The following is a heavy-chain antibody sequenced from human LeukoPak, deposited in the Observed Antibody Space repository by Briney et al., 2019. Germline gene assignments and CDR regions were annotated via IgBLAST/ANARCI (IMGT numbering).Heavy chain of an antibody. CDR1: RLTFSSYD. J-gene: IGHJ3*01. D-gene: IGHD6-19*01. Sequence: GESLRLSCAASRLTFSSYDMSWVRQTPGKGLEWVAAISDSGAATYYPDTRKGRFTISRDNSKITLYLQMNSLRDEDTAVYDCANGAGGNAFALWGPGTMVIVSS. V-gene: IGHV3-23*01. CDR3: ANGAGGNAFAL. CDR2: ISDSGAAT.